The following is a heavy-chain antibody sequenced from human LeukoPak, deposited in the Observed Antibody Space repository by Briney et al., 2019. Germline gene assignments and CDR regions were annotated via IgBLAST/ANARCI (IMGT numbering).Heavy chain of an antibody. CDR1: GFTFSAYA. V-gene: IGHV1-18*01. J-gene: IGHJ4*02. CDR3: ARELGEAWPDYYGSGSYYNYGY. CDR2: IITYNGHT. Sequence: GASVKVSCKGSGFTFSAYAITWVRQAPGGGLEWMGWIITYNGHTNYAQKFQGRVTITTDESTSTAYMELSSLRSEDTAVYYCARELGEAWPDYYGSGSYYNYGYWGQGTLVTVSS. D-gene: IGHD3-10*01.